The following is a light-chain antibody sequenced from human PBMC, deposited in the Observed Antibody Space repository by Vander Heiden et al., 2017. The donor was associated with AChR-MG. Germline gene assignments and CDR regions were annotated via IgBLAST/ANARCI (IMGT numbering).Light chain of an antibody. Sequence: QSELTQPPSVSGAPGQRVTISCTGSSSNFGAGYDVHWYQLLPGTAPKLLIYGNNNRPSGVPGRFSGSKSGTSASLAITGLQAEDEADYYCQSYDRSLYWVFGGGTKLTVL. V-gene: IGLV1-40*01. CDR1: SSNFGAGYD. CDR3: QSYDRSLYWV. J-gene: IGLJ3*02. CDR2: GNN.